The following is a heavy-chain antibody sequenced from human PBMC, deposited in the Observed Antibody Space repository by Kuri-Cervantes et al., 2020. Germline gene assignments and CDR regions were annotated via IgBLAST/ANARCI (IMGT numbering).Heavy chain of an antibody. J-gene: IGHJ5*02. CDR2: IIPIFGTA. D-gene: IGHD5-18*01. Sequence: SVKVSCKASGGTFSSYAISWVRQAPGQGLEWMGGIIPIFGTANYAQKFQGRVTITTDESTSTAYMELNSLRSEDTAVYYCARLVYSYGNNWFDPWGQGTLVTVSS. CDR1: GGTFSSYA. CDR3: ARLVYSYGNNWFDP. V-gene: IGHV1-69*05.